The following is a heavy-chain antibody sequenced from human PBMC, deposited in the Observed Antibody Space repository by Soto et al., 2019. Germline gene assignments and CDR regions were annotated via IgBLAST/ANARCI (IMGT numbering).Heavy chain of an antibody. CDR1: GFDFSGSE. J-gene: IGHJ4*02. V-gene: IGHV3-48*03. CDR3: AKVAPFILGSPF. Sequence: EVNLVESGGGLVQPGGSLRLSCTASGFDFSGSEMNWFRQAPGKGLEWVAYITGSGGAMFHADSVKGRFSISRDNAKNSLFLEMNNLTADDAGLYYCAKVAPFILGSPFWGQVTLVTVSS. CDR2: ITGSGGAM. D-gene: IGHD2-21*01.